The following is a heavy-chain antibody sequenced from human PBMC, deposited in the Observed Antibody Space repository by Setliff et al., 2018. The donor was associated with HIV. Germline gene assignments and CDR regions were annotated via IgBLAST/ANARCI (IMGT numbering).Heavy chain of an antibody. CDR3: ARHISDFWSNYQTPFDY. Sequence: PSETLSLTCTVSGGSTSSSSYYWGWIRQPPGKGLEWIGSIYYSGSTYYNPSLKSRVTISVDTSKNQFSLNLCSVTVADTAVYYCARHISDFWSNYQTPFDYWGQGTLVTVSS. CDR2: IYYSGST. J-gene: IGHJ4*02. V-gene: IGHV4-39*01. CDR1: GGSTSSSSYY. D-gene: IGHD3-3*01.